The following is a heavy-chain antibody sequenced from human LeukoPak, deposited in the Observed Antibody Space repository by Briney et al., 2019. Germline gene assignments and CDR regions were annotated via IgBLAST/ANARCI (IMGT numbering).Heavy chain of an antibody. CDR1: GYTFTGYY. CDR3: ARPTETDDDAFDI. J-gene: IGHJ3*02. CDR2: INPNSGGT. Sequence: APVKVSCKASGYTFTGYYMHWVRQAPGQGLEWMGWINPNSGGTNYAQKFQGRVTMTRDTSISTAYMELSRLRSDDTAVYYCARPTETDDDAFDIWGQGTMVTVSS. V-gene: IGHV1-2*02.